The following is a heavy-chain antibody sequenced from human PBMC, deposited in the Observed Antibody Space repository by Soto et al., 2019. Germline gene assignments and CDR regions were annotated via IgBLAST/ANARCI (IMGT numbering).Heavy chain of an antibody. V-gene: IGHV4-39*01. Sequence: SETLSLTCTVSGGSISSSSYYRGWIRQPPGKGLEWIGSIYYSGSTYYNPSLKSRVTISVDTSKNQFSLKLSSVTAADTAVYYCARARAARSSYYYGMDVWGQGTTVTVSS. CDR2: IYYSGST. D-gene: IGHD6-6*01. CDR1: GGSISSSSYY. J-gene: IGHJ6*02. CDR3: ARARAARSSYYYGMDV.